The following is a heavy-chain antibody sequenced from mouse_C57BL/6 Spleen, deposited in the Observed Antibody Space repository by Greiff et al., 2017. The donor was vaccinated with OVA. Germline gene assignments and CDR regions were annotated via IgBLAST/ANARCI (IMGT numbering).Heavy chain of an antibody. Sequence: VQLQQSGPVLVKPGASVKMSCKASGYTFTDYYMNWVKQSHGKSLEWIGVINPYNGGTSYNQKFKGKATLTVDKSSSTAYMELNSLTSEDSAVYYCASAYDYDGYWYFDVWGTGTTVTVSS. D-gene: IGHD2-4*01. CDR1: GYTFTDYY. V-gene: IGHV1-19*01. J-gene: IGHJ1*03. CDR2: INPYNGGT. CDR3: ASAYDYDGYWYFDV.